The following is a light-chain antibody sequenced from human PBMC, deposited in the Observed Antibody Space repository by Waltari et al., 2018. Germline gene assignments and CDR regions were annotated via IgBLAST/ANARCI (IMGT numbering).Light chain of an antibody. CDR1: QSISIY. V-gene: IGKV3-15*01. CDR2: HAS. J-gene: IGKJ2*01. CDR3: QQYYDGRT. Sequence: EIVMTQSPATLSVSPGERATLSCRASQSISIYLAWFQQKPGQAPRPLVYHASTRATGSPARLSGSGSGTEFTLTISSLQSEDFAVYYCQQYYDGRTFGQGTKLEIK.